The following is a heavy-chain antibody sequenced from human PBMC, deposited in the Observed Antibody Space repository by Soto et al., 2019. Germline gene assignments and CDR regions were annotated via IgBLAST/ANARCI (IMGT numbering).Heavy chain of an antibody. V-gene: IGHV3-74*01. CDR1: GFTFSSYW. CDR2: INSDGSSA. Sequence: EVQLVESGGGLVQPGGSLRLSCAASGFTFSSYWMHWVRQAPGKGLVWVSRINSDGSSASYADSVKGRFTISRDNAKNTLYLQINSLRADDTAVYYCARDTTSPKLRYFDWLYYVGRFDPWGQGTLVTVSS. D-gene: IGHD3-9*01. CDR3: ARDTTSPKLRYFDWLYYVGRFDP. J-gene: IGHJ5*02.